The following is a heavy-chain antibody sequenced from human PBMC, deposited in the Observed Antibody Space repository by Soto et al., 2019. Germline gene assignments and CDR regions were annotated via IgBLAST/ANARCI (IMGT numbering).Heavy chain of an antibody. J-gene: IGHJ4*02. Sequence: ASVKVSCKVSGYTLTELSMHWVRQAPGKGLEWMGGFDPEDGETIYAQKSQGRVTMTEDTSTDTAYMELSSLRSEDTAVYYCATVKGAYDSSGYYQYYFDYWGQGTLVTVSS. CDR1: GYTLTELS. D-gene: IGHD3-22*01. CDR3: ATVKGAYDSSGYYQYYFDY. CDR2: FDPEDGET. V-gene: IGHV1-24*01.